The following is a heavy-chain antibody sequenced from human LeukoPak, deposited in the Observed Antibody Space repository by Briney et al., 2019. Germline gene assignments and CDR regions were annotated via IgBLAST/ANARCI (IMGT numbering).Heavy chain of an antibody. J-gene: IGHJ5*02. CDR3: AREPSP. CDR2: IYYGGTS. Sequence: PSETLSLTCTVSGGSMSDYYWTWVRQPPGRGLQWLGYIYYGGTSNYNPSLKSRVTISVDTSKNQFSLKLSSVTAADTAVYYCAREPSPWGQGTLVTVSS. CDR1: GGSMSDYY. V-gene: IGHV4-59*01.